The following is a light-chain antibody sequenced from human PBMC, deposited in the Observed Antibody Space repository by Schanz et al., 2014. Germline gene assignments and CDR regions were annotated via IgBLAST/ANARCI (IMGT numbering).Light chain of an antibody. V-gene: IGLV2-14*02. Sequence: QSALTQPASVSGSPGQSITISCTGTSSDVGSYNLVSWYQQHPGKAPKLMIYEGSKRPSGVSNRFSGSGSGNTASLTISGLQAEDEADYYCCSYTGSSTQVFGGGTKLTVL. CDR3: CSYTGSSTQV. J-gene: IGLJ3*02. CDR2: EGS. CDR1: SSDVGSYNL.